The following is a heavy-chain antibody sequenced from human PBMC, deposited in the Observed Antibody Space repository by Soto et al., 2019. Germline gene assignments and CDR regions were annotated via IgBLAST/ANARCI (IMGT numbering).Heavy chain of an antibody. Sequence: QVQLRESGPGQAKPSETLSLACSVSGGPLNAYYWTWIRQPPGKRLEWLGHISYNGITNYNPSLRSRVTMSVDTSKNQISLKLSSVTVADTAIYYCASDRSGSYEPFGSWGPGTLVTVSS. J-gene: IGHJ4*02. CDR2: ISYNGIT. CDR1: GGPLNAYY. D-gene: IGHD3-16*01. CDR3: ASDRSGSYEPFGS. V-gene: IGHV4-59*12.